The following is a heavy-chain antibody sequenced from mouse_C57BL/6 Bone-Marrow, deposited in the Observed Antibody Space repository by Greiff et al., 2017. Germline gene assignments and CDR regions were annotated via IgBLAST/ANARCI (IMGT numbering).Heavy chain of an antibody. J-gene: IGHJ3*01. Sequence: EVMLVESGGGLVKPGGSLKLSCAASGFTFSSYAMSWVRQTPEKRLEWVATISDGGSYTYYPDNVKGRFTISRDNAKNNLYLQMSHLKSDDTAMYYCARGEAWVAYWGQGTLVTVSA. V-gene: IGHV5-4*03. CDR2: ISDGGSYT. CDR3: ARGEAWVAY. CDR1: GFTFSSYA.